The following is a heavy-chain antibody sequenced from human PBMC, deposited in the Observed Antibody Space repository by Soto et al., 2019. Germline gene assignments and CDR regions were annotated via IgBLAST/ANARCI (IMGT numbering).Heavy chain of an antibody. V-gene: IGHV4-59*01. CDR3: ARFSGTYSPEFDY. D-gene: IGHD3-10*01. CDR2: ISYSGTT. CDR1: GGSISTYY. Sequence: QVQLQESGPGLVKPSETLPLTCSISGGSISTYYWSWVREPPGKGLEWIGYISYSGTTNYNPSLKSRVTSSLATSKNQFSLKLSSVTAADTAVYYCARFSGTYSPEFDYWGQGTLVTVSS. J-gene: IGHJ4*02.